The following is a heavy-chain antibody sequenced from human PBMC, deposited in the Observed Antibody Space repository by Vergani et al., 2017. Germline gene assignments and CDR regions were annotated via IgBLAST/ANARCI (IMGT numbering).Heavy chain of an antibody. CDR3: AILTDDYDSSGYYLDY. D-gene: IGHD3-22*01. J-gene: IGHJ4*02. V-gene: IGHV1-24*01. Sequence: QVQLVQSGSEVRKPGASVNVSCQVSGYSLTDLTIHWVRQAPGKGLEWMGGFDPEHGEVTFAHNIQGRVTMTEDRSTDTAYMELSSLRPEDTALYYCAILTDDYDSSGYYLDYWGQGTLVTVSS. CDR2: FDPEHGEV. CDR1: GYSLTDLT.